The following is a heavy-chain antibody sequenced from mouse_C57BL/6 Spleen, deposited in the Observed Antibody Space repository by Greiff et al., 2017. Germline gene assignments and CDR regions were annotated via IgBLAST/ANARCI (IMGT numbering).Heavy chain of an antibody. CDR1: GYTFTDYY. D-gene: IGHD2-4*01. Sequence: VQLQQSGPELVKPGASVKISCKASGYTFTDYYMNWVKQSHGKSLEWIGDINPNNGGTSYNQKFKGKATLTVDKSSSTAYMERRSLTSEDSAVYYCASPRDYDRSPFAYWGQGTLVTVSA. CDR2: INPNNGGT. J-gene: IGHJ3*01. V-gene: IGHV1-26*01. CDR3: ASPRDYDRSPFAY.